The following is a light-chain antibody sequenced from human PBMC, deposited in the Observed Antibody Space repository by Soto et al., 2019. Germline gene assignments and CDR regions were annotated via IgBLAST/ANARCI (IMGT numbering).Light chain of an antibody. Sequence: QSALTQPASVSGSPGQSITISCTGTSSDVGDYNYVSWYQQHPGKAPKLMIFDVSNRPSGVSDRFSGSKSANTASLTISGLQPEDEADYFCSSYTSSSTYVFGTGTKLTVL. CDR3: SSYTSSSTYV. CDR1: SSDVGDYNY. CDR2: DVS. V-gene: IGLV2-14*01. J-gene: IGLJ1*01.